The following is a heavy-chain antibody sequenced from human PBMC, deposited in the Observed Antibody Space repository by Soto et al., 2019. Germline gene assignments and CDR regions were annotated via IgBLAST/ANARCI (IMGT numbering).Heavy chain of an antibody. V-gene: IGHV3-23*01. Sequence: EVQLLESGGGLVQPGGSLRLSWVGSGFFFSSYTMTWVRQAPGMGLEWVSSFSATSENTYYADSVRGRFTISRDNSKNTLFLQMNSLTAEDTAMYYCAKARDQQWVRLPFDYWGQGILVIVSS. D-gene: IGHD6-19*01. CDR3: AKARDQQWVRLPFDY. CDR2: FSATSENT. J-gene: IGHJ4*02. CDR1: GFFFSSYT.